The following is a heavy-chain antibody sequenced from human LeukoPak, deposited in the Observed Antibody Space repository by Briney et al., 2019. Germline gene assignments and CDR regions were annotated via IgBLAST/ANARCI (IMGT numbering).Heavy chain of an antibody. Sequence: GGSLRLSCAASGFTFSSYEMNWVRQAPGKGLEWISFISSSGSTIYYADSVKGRSTISRDNAKNSLYLQMNSLRAEDTAVYYCARDHSGWQPWGQGTLVTVSS. CDR1: GFTFSSYE. J-gene: IGHJ5*02. CDR3: ARDHSGWQP. CDR2: ISSSGSTI. V-gene: IGHV3-48*03. D-gene: IGHD6-19*01.